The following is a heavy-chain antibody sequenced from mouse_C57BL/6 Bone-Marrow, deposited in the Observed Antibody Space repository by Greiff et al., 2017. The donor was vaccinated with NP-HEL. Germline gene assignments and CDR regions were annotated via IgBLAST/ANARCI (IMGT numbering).Heavy chain of an antibody. V-gene: IGHV3-6*01. CDR3: ARGRNFYAMDY. Sequence: VQLKESGPGLVKPSQSLSLTCSVTGYSITSGYYWNWIRQFPGNKLEWMGYISYDGSNNYNPSLKNRISITRDTSTNQFFLKLNSVTTEDTATYYCARGRNFYAMDYWGQGTSVTVSS. J-gene: IGHJ4*01. CDR2: ISYDGSN. CDR1: GYSITSGYY.